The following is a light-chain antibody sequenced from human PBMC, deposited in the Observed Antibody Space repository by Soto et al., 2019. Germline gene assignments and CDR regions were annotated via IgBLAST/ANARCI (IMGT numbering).Light chain of an antibody. Sequence: EIVLTQSPGTLSLSPGERATLSCRASQSVSSSYLAWYQQKPGQAPRLLISGASNRATGIPDRFSGSGSGTDFTLTISRLEPDDFAVYYCQQYGSSPLWTFGQGTKVEIK. V-gene: IGKV3-20*01. CDR3: QQYGSSPLWT. J-gene: IGKJ1*01. CDR1: QSVSSSY. CDR2: GAS.